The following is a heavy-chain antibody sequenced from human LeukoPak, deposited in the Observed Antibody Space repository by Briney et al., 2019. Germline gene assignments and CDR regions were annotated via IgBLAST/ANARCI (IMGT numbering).Heavy chain of an antibody. V-gene: IGHV3-30-3*01. Sequence: PGGSLRLSCAASGFTFNNYAMHWVRQAPAKGLEWVAVISSDGGSEYYAHSVKGRFTISRDTSKNTLFLQMNSLRAEDTAVYYCAGGLLRYFDWLSSEDYWGQGTLVTVSS. J-gene: IGHJ4*02. CDR1: GFTFNNYA. CDR3: AGGLLRYFDWLSSEDY. D-gene: IGHD3-9*01. CDR2: ISSDGGSE.